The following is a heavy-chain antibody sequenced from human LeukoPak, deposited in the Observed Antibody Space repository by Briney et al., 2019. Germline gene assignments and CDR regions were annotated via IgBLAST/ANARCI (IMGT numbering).Heavy chain of an antibody. CDR1: GYSISGGYY. Sequence: SETLSLTCTVSGYSISGGYYWGWIRQPPGKGLEWIGSIYHSGSTYYNPSLKSRVTISVGTSKNQFSLKLSSVTAADTAVYYCARSTGEWFDPWGQGTLVTVSS. CDR3: ARSTGEWFDP. CDR2: IYHSGST. V-gene: IGHV4-38-2*02. J-gene: IGHJ5*02. D-gene: IGHD7-27*01.